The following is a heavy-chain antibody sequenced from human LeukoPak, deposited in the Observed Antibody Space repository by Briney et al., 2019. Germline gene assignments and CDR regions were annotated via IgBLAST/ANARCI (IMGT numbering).Heavy chain of an antibody. CDR1: GGTFSSYA. J-gene: IGHJ4*02. D-gene: IGHD3-22*01. Sequence: GASVKVSCKASGGTFSSYAISWVRQAPGQGLEWMGGIIPIFGTANYAQKFQGRVTITADESTSTAYMELRSLRSDDTAVYYCAREYYYDSSGYFFDYWGQGTLVTVSS. CDR3: AREYYYDSSGYFFDY. V-gene: IGHV1-69*13. CDR2: IIPIFGTA.